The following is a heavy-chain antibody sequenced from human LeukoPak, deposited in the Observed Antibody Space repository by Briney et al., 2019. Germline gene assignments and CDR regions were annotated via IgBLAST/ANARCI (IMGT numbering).Heavy chain of an antibody. CDR2: ISSSSSYI. Sequence: PGGSLRLSCAASGFTFSSYSMNWVRQAPGKGLEWVSSISSSSSYIYYADSVKGRFTISRDNAKNSLYLQMNSLRAEDTAVYYCARLRSYGYCYYGMDVWGQGTTVTVSS. CDR1: GFTFSSYS. CDR3: ARLRSYGYCYYGMDV. V-gene: IGHV3-21*01. D-gene: IGHD3-16*01. J-gene: IGHJ6*02.